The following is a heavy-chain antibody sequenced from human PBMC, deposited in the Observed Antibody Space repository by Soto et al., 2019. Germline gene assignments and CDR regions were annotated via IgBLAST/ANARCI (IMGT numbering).Heavy chain of an antibody. CDR3: TTNYYDSSGYDNWFDP. Sequence: LRLSCTASGFTFGDYAMSWFRQAPGKGLEWVGFIRSKAYGGTTEYAASVKGRFTISRDDSKSIAYLQMNSLKTEDTAVYYCTTNYYDSSGYDNWFDPWGQGTLVTVSS. CDR1: GFTFGDYA. D-gene: IGHD3-22*01. J-gene: IGHJ5*02. CDR2: IRSKAYGGTT. V-gene: IGHV3-49*03.